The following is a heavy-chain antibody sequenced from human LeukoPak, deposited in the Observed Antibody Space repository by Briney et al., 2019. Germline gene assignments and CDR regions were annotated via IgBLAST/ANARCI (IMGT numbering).Heavy chain of an antibody. V-gene: IGHV4-34*01. CDR3: ARDPPGYCSGGSCYYYGMDV. CDR2: INHSGST. J-gene: IGHJ6*02. D-gene: IGHD2-15*01. CDR1: GGSFSGYY. Sequence: SETLSLTCAVYGGSFSGYYWSWIRQPPGKGLEWIGEINHSGSTNYNPSLKSRVTISVDTSKNQFSLKLSSVTAADTAVYYCARDPPGYCSGGSCYYYGMDVWGQGTTVTVSS.